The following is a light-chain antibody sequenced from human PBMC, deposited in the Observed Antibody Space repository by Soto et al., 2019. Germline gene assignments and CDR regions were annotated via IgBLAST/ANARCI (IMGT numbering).Light chain of an antibody. V-gene: IGKV2-28*01. J-gene: IGKJ2*01. CDR1: QNLLHSNGRNY. CDR3: MQVLQTPHT. Sequence: EIVMTQSPLSLPVTPGEPASISCRSSQNLLHSNGRNYLDWYLQKPGQSPQLLIYLGSNRASGVPDRFSGSGSGTYFTLKISRTEAEDVGVYYCMQVLQTPHTFGQGTNLEIK. CDR2: LGS.